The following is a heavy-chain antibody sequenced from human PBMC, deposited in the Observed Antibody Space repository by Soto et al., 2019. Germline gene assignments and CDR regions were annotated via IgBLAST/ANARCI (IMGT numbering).Heavy chain of an antibody. J-gene: IGHJ4*02. CDR1: NGSLSSNY. CDR2: IYYSGST. V-gene: IGHV4-59*01. CDR3: ARSFMVPVDFFDY. Sequence: SETLSLTCTVPNGSLSSNYWSWIRQSPGKGLGWIGNIYYSGSTNYNPSLKSRVTMSVXXXXXXFXLXLXXVTAAXTGVYFCARSFMVPVDFFDYWGQGTLVTVSS. D-gene: IGHD3-10*01.